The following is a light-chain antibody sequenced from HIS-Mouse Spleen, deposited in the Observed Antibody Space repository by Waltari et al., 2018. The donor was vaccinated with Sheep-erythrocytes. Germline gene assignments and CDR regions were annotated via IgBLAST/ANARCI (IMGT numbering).Light chain of an antibody. V-gene: IGLV1-36*01. Sequence: QSVLTQPPSVSEAPRQRVTISCSGSSSNIGTNALNWYQQLPGTAPKLLIYYDDLLPSGVSDRFSGSKSGTSASLTISGLQAEDEADYYCCSYAGSYTFWVFGGGTRLTVL. CDR3: CSYAGSYTFWV. CDR1: SSNIGTNA. CDR2: YDD. J-gene: IGLJ3*02.